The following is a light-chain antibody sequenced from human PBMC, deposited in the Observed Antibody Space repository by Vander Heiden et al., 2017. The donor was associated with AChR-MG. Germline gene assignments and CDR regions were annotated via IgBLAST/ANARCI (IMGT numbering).Light chain of an antibody. CDR3: AAWDDSLSGHWV. J-gene: IGLJ3*02. Sequence: QSVLIQPPSASGTPGQRVTISCSGSSSNIGRSYVHWYQQFPGTTPKLLIYRDNQRPSGVPDRFSGSKSGTSASLAISGLRSEDEAAYFCAAWDDSLSGHWVFGGGTKLTVL. CDR2: RDN. V-gene: IGLV1-47*01. CDR1: SSNIGRSY.